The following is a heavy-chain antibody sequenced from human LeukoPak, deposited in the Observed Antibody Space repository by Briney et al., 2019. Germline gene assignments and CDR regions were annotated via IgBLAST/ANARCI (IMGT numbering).Heavy chain of an antibody. D-gene: IGHD5-18*01. CDR3: AKDRRNTYVYSFDY. J-gene: IGHJ4*02. Sequence: GGSVRLSRSASGLTHSSFAMSLVRQAPGKGLEWVSAIVGGGVSTYYADSVKGRFTISRDNSKNTLYLQMNSLRAEDTAVYYCAKDRRNTYVYSFDYWGQGTLVTVSS. CDR1: GLTHSSFA. CDR2: IVGGGVST. V-gene: IGHV3-23*01.